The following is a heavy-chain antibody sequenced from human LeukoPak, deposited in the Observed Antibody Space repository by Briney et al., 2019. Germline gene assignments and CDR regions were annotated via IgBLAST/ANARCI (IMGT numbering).Heavy chain of an antibody. Sequence: GGSLRLSCAASGFTFSNSSMYWARQAPGKGLQWVIVMLYDGSIKYYGDTVKGRFTISRDNSKKTLYVQMNSLRAADTAVYYCARSKIVVVSGGDYWGQGALVTVSS. CDR3: ARSKIVVVSGGDY. CDR1: GFTFSNSS. J-gene: IGHJ4*02. V-gene: IGHV3-30-3*01. D-gene: IGHD2-21*01. CDR2: MLYDGSIK.